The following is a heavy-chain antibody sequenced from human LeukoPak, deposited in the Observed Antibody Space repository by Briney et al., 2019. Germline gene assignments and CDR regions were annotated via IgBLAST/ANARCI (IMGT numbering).Heavy chain of an antibody. CDR3: ASLSNYGGSWDY. J-gene: IGHJ4*02. Sequence: GGSLRLSCAASGFTFSSYAMSWVRQAPGKGLEWVSAISGSGGSTYYADSVKGRFTISRDNSKNTLYLQMSSLRAEDTAVYYCASLSNYGGSWDYWGQGTLVTVSS. CDR2: ISGSGGST. V-gene: IGHV3-23*01. D-gene: IGHD4-23*01. CDR1: GFTFSSYA.